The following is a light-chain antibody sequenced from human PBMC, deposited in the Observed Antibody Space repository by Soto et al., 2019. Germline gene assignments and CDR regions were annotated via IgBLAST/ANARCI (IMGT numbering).Light chain of an antibody. V-gene: IGKV1-5*01. CDR3: QQYNSYPWT. CDR2: DAS. Sequence: DIPMTQSPSTLSASVGDRVTITCRASQTIFNWLAWYQRKPGRAPNLLIYDASSLQSGGPSTFSGSGSGTEFTLAISSLQPGDFATYYCQQYNSYPWTFGQGTKVEIK. J-gene: IGKJ1*01. CDR1: QTIFNW.